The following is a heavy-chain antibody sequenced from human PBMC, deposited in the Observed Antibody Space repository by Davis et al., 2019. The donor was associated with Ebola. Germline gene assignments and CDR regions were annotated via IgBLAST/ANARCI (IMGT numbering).Heavy chain of an antibody. D-gene: IGHD3-9*01. CDR1: EFTFSSYW. Sequence: PGGSLRLSCAASEFTFSSYWMHWVRQAPGKGLVWVSRINSDGRTTAYADSVKGRFTISRDNAKNTLYLQMNSLRAEDTAVYYCARAPYDILTGYYFDYWGQGTLVTVFS. V-gene: IGHV3-74*01. CDR3: ARAPYDILTGYYFDY. CDR2: INSDGRTT. J-gene: IGHJ4*02.